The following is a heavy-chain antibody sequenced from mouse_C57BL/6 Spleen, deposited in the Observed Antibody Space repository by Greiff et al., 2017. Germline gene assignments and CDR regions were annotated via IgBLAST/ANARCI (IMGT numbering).Heavy chain of an antibody. V-gene: IGHV1-15*01. CDR2: IDPETGGT. CDR1: GYTFTDYE. D-gene: IGHD1-1*01. J-gene: IGHJ2*01. Sequence: QVQLQQSGAELVRPGASVTLSCKASGYTFTDYEMHWVKQTPVHGLEWIGAIDPETGGTAYNQKFKGKAILTADKSSSTAYMELRSLTSEDSAVYYCTRSYYYGSSVYFDYWGQGTTLTVSS. CDR3: TRSYYYGSSVYFDY.